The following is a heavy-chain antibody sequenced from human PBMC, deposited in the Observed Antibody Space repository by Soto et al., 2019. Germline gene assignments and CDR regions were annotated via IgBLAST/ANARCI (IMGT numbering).Heavy chain of an antibody. D-gene: IGHD4-17*01. J-gene: IGHJ3*02. Sequence: QVQLQESGPGLVKPSQTLSLTCTVSGGAFSSGGYYWSWIRQHPGKGLEWLGPIDYSGSTYYHPSLESRVTISVDMSKNQFSLRLSSVTAADTAVYYCAGYCDYEGGDIWGQGTTVTVSS. V-gene: IGHV4-31*03. CDR2: IDYSGST. CDR3: AGYCDYEGGDI. CDR1: GGAFSSGGYY.